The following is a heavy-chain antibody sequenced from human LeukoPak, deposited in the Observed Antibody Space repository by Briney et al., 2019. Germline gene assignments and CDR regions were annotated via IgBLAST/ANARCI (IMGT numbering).Heavy chain of an antibody. CDR2: ISYDGSNK. CDR3: ARFTYYDSSGSPGY. CDR1: GSTFSSYA. Sequence: GGSLRLSCAASGSTFSSYAMHWVRQAPGKGLEWVAVISYDGSNKYYADSVKGRFTISRDNSKNTLYLQMNSLRAEDTAVYYCARFTYYDSSGSPGYWGQGTLVTVSS. D-gene: IGHD3-22*01. V-gene: IGHV3-30-3*01. J-gene: IGHJ4*02.